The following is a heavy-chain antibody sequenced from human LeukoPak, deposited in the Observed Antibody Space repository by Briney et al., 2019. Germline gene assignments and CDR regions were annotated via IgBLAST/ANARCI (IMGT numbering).Heavy chain of an antibody. CDR3: TTRVVVISYYFDY. CDR2: IKSKTDGGTT. J-gene: IGHJ4*02. V-gene: IGHV3-15*01. Sequence: GGSLRLSCAASGFTFSNAWMSCVRQAPGKGLEWGGRIKSKTDGGTTDYAAPVKGRFTISRDDSKNTLYLQMNSLKTEDTAVYYCTTRVVVISYYFDYWGQGTLVTVSS. D-gene: IGHD3-22*01. CDR1: GFTFSNAW.